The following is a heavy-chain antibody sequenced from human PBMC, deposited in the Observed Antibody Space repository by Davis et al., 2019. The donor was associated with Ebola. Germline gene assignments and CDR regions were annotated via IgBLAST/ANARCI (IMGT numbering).Heavy chain of an antibody. Sequence: MPSETLSLTCAVYGGSFSGYCWSWIRQPPGKGLEWIGEINHSGSTNYNPSLKSRVTISVDTSKNQFSLKLSSVTAADTAVYYCAAPGIGGQGTLVTVSS. J-gene: IGHJ4*02. CDR1: GGSFSGYC. CDR2: INHSGST. V-gene: IGHV4-34*01. CDR3: AAPGI. D-gene: IGHD6-13*01.